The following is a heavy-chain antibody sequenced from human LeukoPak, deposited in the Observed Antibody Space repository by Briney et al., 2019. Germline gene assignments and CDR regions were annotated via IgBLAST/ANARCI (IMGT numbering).Heavy chain of an antibody. CDR1: GGSISSGGYY. CDR2: IYYSGST. V-gene: IGHV4-31*03. CDR3: ARDRGGYYCDSSGYYDY. Sequence: PSETLSLTCTVSGGSISSGGYYWSWIRQHPGKGLEWIGYIYYSGSTYYNPSLKSRVTISVDTSKNQFSLKLSSVTAADTAVYYCARDRGGYYCDSSGYYDYWGQGTLVTVSS. J-gene: IGHJ4*02. D-gene: IGHD3-22*01.